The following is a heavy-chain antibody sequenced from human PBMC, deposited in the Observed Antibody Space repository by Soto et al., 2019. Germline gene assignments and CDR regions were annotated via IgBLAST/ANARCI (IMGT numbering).Heavy chain of an antibody. V-gene: IGHV3-11*01. CDR2: ISSGSTNI. CDR3: ARDRNAAGSDY. D-gene: IGHD1-1*01. CDR1: GFTFSDFY. Sequence: QVQQVESGGGLVKPGGSLRLSCAASGFTFSDFYMSWVRQAPGKGLEWISYISSGSTNIFYADSVKGRFTVSRDNAKNSVYLQMDSLRAEDTAVYYCARDRNAAGSDYWGQGTLVTVSS. J-gene: IGHJ4*02.